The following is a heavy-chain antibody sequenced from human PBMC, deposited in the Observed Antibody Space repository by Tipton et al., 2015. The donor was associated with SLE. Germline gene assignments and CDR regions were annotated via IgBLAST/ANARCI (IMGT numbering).Heavy chain of an antibody. CDR2: IYSSGSI. J-gene: IGHJ5*02. CDR3: AKDGGGGSPLNWFDP. V-gene: IGHV3-9*01. CDR1: GFSFSNYA. D-gene: IGHD3-16*01. Sequence: SLRLSCAASGFSFSNYAMSCVRQAPGKGLEWVSIIYSSGSIAYGDSVKGRFTISRDNAKKSLYLQMNSLSVEDTALYYCAKDGGGGSPLNWFDPWGQGTLVTVSS.